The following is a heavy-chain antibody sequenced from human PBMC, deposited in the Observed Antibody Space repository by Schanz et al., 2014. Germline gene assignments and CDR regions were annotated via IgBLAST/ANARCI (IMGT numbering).Heavy chain of an antibody. CDR2: IKHDGSVK. V-gene: IGHV3-33*06. J-gene: IGHJ4*02. D-gene: IGHD1-1*01. CDR3: AKIEQNED. CDR1: GFNFGSHG. Sequence: QVQLVESGGGVVQPGRSLRLSCAASGFNFGSHGMHWVRQTPGKGPEWEANIKHDGSVKDYVDSVEGRFTISRDNSKNALYLQMNSLRAEDTAVYFCAKIEQNEDWGQGTLVTVSS.